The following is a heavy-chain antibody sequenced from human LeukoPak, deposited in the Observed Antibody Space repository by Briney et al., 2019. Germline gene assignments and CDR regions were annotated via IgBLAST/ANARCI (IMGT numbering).Heavy chain of an antibody. CDR2: INSDGTST. CDR1: GFTFSNYW. CDR3: AKGGTRHMDV. J-gene: IGHJ6*03. Sequence: GGSLRLSCAASGFTFSNYWMHWVRQAPGKGLVWVSRINSDGTSTSYADSVKGRFTISRDNAKNTLYLQRNSLRAEDTAVYYCAKGGTRHMDVWGKGTTVTVSS. V-gene: IGHV3-74*01. D-gene: IGHD1-1*01.